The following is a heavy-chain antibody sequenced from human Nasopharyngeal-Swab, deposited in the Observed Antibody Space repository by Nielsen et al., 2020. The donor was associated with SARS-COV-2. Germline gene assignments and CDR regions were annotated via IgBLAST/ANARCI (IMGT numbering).Heavy chain of an antibody. J-gene: IGHJ6*02. Sequence: GESLKISCAASGFTFSDYYMSWIRQAPGKGLEWVSYISSSGSTIYYADSVKGRFTISRDNAKNPLYLQMNSLRAEDTAVYYCARGCVLTGPSCYYYGMDVWGQGTTVTVSS. CDR2: ISSSGSTI. V-gene: IGHV3-11*04. CDR3: ARGCVLTGPSCYYYGMDV. D-gene: IGHD3-9*01. CDR1: GFTFSDYY.